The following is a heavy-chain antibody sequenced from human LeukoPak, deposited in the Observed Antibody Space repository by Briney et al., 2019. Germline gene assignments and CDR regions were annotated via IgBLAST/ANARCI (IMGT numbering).Heavy chain of an antibody. V-gene: IGHV4-34*01. D-gene: IGHD3-16*02. CDR1: GGSFSGYY. J-gene: IGHJ4*02. CDR3: ARGNDYVWGSYRYSVRFDY. Sequence: SETLSLTCAVYGGSFSGYYWSWIRQPPGKGLEWIGSIYHSGSTYYNPSLKSRVTISVDTSKNQFSLKLSSVTAADTAVYYCARGNDYVWGSYRYSVRFDYWGQGTLVTVSS. CDR2: IYHSGST.